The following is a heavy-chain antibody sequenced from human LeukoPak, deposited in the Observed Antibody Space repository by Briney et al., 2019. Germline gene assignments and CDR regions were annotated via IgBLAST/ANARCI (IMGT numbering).Heavy chain of an antibody. CDR1: GFTFSSYS. D-gene: IGHD6-19*01. CDR3: AREGSSGWYPGEYFDY. Sequence: PGGSLRLSCAASGFTFSSYSMNWVRQAPGKGLEWVAVISYDGSNKYYADSVKGRFTISRDNSKNTLYLQMNSLRAEDTAVYYCAREGSSGWYPGEYFDYWGQGTLVTVSS. V-gene: IGHV3-30*03. J-gene: IGHJ4*02. CDR2: ISYDGSNK.